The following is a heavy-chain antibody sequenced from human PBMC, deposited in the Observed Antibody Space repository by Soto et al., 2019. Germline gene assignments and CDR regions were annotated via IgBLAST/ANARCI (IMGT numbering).Heavy chain of an antibody. CDR1: GYTFTGYY. CDR2: INPNSGGT. V-gene: IGHV1-2*04. Sequence: GASVKVSCKASGYTFTGYYMHWVRQAPGQGLEWMGWINPNSGGTNYAQKFQGWVTMTRDTSISTAYMELSRLRSDDTAVYYCAREDSHSGSYCLDYWGQGTLVTVSS. J-gene: IGHJ4*02. D-gene: IGHD1-26*01. CDR3: AREDSHSGSYCLDY.